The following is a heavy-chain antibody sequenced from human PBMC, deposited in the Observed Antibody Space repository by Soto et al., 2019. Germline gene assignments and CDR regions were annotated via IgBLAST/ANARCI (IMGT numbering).Heavy chain of an antibody. Sequence: QVQLVDSGGGVVQPGRSLRLSCAASGLTFSSYPMHWVRRAPGKGLEWVAVISYDGSNKYYADSVKGRFTISRDNSKNTLYLQMNSLRAEDTATYYCAREHVGYTAMDLWGQGTLVTVSS. D-gene: IGHD5-18*01. J-gene: IGHJ4*02. CDR1: GLTFSSYP. CDR2: ISYDGSNK. V-gene: IGHV3-30-3*01. CDR3: AREHVGYTAMDL.